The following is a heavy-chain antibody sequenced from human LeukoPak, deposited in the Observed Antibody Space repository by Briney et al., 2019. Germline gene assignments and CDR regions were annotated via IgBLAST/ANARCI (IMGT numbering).Heavy chain of an antibody. CDR2: IKQDGTEK. D-gene: IGHD3-10*01. CDR3: AKLATYFYGSETYYFFEH. CDR1: GFTFTTYW. V-gene: IGHV3-7*01. Sequence: GGSLRLSCAASGFTFTTYWMGWVRQAPGKGLEWVANIKQDGTEKYYVDSVKGRFTISRDNAKNSLYLQMNSLRVEDTAVYYCAKLATYFYGSETYYFFEHWGQGTPVTASS. J-gene: IGHJ4*02.